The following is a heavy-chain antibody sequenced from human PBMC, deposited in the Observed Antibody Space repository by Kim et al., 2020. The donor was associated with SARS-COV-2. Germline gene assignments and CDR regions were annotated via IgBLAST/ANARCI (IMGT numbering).Heavy chain of an antibody. CDR1: GFTFSSYS. CDR3: ARESSREYSYGYRYYYYYYGMDV. J-gene: IGHJ6*02. D-gene: IGHD5-18*01. CDR2: ISSSSSYI. V-gene: IGHV3-21*01. Sequence: GGSLRLSCAASGFTFSSYSMNWVRQAPGKGLEWVSSISSSSSYIYYADSVKGRFTISRDNAKNSLYLQMNSLRAEDTAVYYCARESSREYSYGYRYYYYYYGMDVWGQGTTVTVSS.